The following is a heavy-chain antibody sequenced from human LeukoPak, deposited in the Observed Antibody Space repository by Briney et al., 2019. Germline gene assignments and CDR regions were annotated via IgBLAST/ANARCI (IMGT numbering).Heavy chain of an antibody. J-gene: IGHJ4*02. Sequence: SETLSLTCTVSGVSIGSYSWGWIRQPPGEGLEWIGDIYYSGSTNYNPSLESRVTISVDTSKNQFSLKLSSVTAADTAVYYCARGGHSSGWYNGVDYWGQGTLVTVSS. CDR2: IYYSGST. V-gene: IGHV4-59*01. CDR1: GVSIGSYS. CDR3: ARGGHSSGWYNGVDY. D-gene: IGHD6-19*01.